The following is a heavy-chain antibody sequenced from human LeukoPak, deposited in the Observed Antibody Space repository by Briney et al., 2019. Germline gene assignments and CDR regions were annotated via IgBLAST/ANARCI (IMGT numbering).Heavy chain of an antibody. J-gene: IGHJ4*02. CDR3: ARHRRAAAGRSDY. Sequence: PSETLSLTCTVSGGSISSYYWSWIRQPPGKGLEWIGYIYYSGSTNYNPSLKSRVTISVDTSKNQFSLKLSSVTAADTAVYYCARHRRAAAGRSDYWGQGTLVTVSS. V-gene: IGHV4-59*08. D-gene: IGHD6-13*01. CDR1: GGSISSYY. CDR2: IYYSGST.